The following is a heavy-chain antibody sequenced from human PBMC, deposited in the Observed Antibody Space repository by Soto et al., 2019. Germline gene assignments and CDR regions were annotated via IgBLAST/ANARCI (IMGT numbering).Heavy chain of an antibody. V-gene: IGHV1-18*01. D-gene: IGHD5-12*01. CDR1: GYTFTSYG. CDR3: ARAGDIVTIQDDYYYYMDA. Sequence: GASVKVSCKASGYTFTSYGISWVRHAPGQGLEWMGWISAYNGNTNYAQKLQGRVTMTTDTSTSTAYMELRSLRSDDTAVYYCARAGDIVTIQDDYYYYMDAWGKGTTVTVSS. CDR2: ISAYNGNT. J-gene: IGHJ6*03.